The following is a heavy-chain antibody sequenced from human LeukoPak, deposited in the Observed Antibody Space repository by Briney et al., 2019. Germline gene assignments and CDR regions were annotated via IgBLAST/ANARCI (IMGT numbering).Heavy chain of an antibody. CDR2: IYYSGST. CDR3: ARDKYYYYYGMDV. CDR1: GGSISSGDYY. J-gene: IGHJ6*02. Sequence: SETLSLTCTVSGGSISSGDYYWSWIRQHPGKGLEWIGYIYYSGSTYYNPSLKSRVTISVDTSKNQFSLKLSSATAADTAVYYCARDKYYYYYGMDVWGQGTTVTVSS. V-gene: IGHV4-31*03.